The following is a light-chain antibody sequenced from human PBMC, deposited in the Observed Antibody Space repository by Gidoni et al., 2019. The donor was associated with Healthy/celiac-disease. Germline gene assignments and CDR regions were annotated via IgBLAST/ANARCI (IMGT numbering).Light chain of an antibody. CDR2: EVS. CDR1: SSDVGGYNY. J-gene: IGLJ2*01. CDR3: SSYAGSNNVV. V-gene: IGLV2-8*01. Sequence: QSPLPQPPAASGSPGHSVTISCTGTSSDVGGYNYVSCYQQHPGKAPKLMIYEVSTRPSGVPDRFSGSKSGNTASLTVSGLQAEDAADYYGSSYAGSNNVVFGGGTKLTVL.